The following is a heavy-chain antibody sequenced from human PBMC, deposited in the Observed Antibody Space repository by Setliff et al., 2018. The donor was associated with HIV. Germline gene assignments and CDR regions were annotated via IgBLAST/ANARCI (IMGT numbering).Heavy chain of an antibody. D-gene: IGHD3-16*01. CDR3: PRGRGMSYYYYYMDV. J-gene: IGHJ6*03. CDR2: IDWDDNN. CDR1: GFSLTSTSMC. Sequence: SGPTLVNPTQTLTLTCTFSGFSLTSTSMCVSWIRQPPGEALEWLGRIDWDDNNYYSESLRSRLTISKDTSKNQVVLTMTNMDPVDTATYFRPRGRGMSYYYYYMDVXXXGTTVTVSS. V-gene: IGHV2-70*11.